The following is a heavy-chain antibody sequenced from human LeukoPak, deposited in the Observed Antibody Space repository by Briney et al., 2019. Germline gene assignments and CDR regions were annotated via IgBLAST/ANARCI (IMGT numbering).Heavy chain of an antibody. CDR3: GRDPGHPNGVGV. D-gene: IGHD3-10*01. CDR2: IYRVVGT. J-gene: IGHJ6*02. V-gene: IGHV3-66*02. Sequence: GGSLGLSCAASGFPVRRDYMSWVRQAPGRGREWGSTIYRVVGTYYADSVKGRFTISRDDSKNTVYLQLNSVTPEDTAVYYCGRDPGHPNGVGVWGHGTTVTISS. CDR1: GFPVRRDY.